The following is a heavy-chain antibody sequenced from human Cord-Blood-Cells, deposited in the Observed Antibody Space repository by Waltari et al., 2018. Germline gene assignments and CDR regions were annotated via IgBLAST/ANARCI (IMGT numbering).Heavy chain of an antibody. CDR3: ARLSAYSSSS. J-gene: IGHJ5*02. CDR2: IYYSGST. CDR1: GGSISSSSYY. Sequence: QLQLQESGPGLVKPSETLSLTCTVSGGSISSSSYYLGWIRQPPGKGLEWIGSIYYSGSTYYNPSLKSRVTISVDTSKNQFSLKLSSVTAADTAVYYCARLSAYSSSSWGQGTLVTVSS. V-gene: IGHV4-39*01. D-gene: IGHD6-6*01.